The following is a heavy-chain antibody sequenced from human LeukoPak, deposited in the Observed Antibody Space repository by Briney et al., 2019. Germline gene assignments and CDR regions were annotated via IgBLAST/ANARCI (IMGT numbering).Heavy chain of an antibody. D-gene: IGHD6-19*01. CDR2: ISSSGSTI. V-gene: IGHV3-48*03. Sequence: QPGGSLRLSCAASGFTFSSYEMNWVRQAPGKGLEWVSYISSSGSTIYYADSVKGRFTISRDNAKNSLYLQMNSLRAEDTAVYYCARDIRWYSSGWHQKGFDYWGQGTLVTVSS. J-gene: IGHJ4*02. CDR3: ARDIRWYSSGWHQKGFDY. CDR1: GFTFSSYE.